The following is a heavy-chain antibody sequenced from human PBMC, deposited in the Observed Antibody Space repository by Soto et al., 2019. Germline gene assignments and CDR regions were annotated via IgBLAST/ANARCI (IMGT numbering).Heavy chain of an antibody. D-gene: IGHD6-13*01. CDR3: AREGEYSSSWPRVWFDP. V-gene: IGHV3-21*01. CDR1: GFTFSSYS. CDR2: ISSSSSYI. Sequence: GGSLRLSCAASGFTFSSYSMNWVRQAPGKGLEWVSSISSSSSYIYYADSVKGRFTISRGNAKNSLYLQMNSLRAEDTAVYYCAREGEYSSSWPRVWFDPWGQGTLVTVSS. J-gene: IGHJ5*02.